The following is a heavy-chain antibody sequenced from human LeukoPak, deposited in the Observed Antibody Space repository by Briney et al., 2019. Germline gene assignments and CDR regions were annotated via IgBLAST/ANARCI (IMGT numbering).Heavy chain of an antibody. CDR3: ARLITPPTRVNYYDSSGYFRADY. D-gene: IGHD3-22*01. CDR2: ISSSSSYI. V-gene: IGHV3-21*01. Sequence: TGGSLRLSCAASGFTFSSYSMNWVRQAPGKGLEWVSSISSSSSYIYYADSVKGRFTISRDNAKNSLYLQMNSLRAEDTAVYYCARLITPPTRVNYYDSSGYFRADYWGQGTLVTVSS. J-gene: IGHJ4*02. CDR1: GFTFSSYS.